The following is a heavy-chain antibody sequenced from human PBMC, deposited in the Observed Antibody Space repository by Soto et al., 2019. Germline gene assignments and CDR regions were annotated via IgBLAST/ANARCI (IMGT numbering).Heavy chain of an antibody. V-gene: IGHV4-34*01. J-gene: IGHJ5*02. CDR1: GGSFSGYY. CDR2: INHSGST. CDR3: ARGRTDYYGSGSPKYNWFDP. D-gene: IGHD3-10*01. Sequence: SETLSLTCAVYGGSFSGYYWSWIRQPPGKGLEWIGEINHSGSTNYNPSLKSRVTISVDTSKNQFSLKLSSVTAADTAVYYCARGRTDYYGSGSPKYNWFDPWGQGTLVTVSS.